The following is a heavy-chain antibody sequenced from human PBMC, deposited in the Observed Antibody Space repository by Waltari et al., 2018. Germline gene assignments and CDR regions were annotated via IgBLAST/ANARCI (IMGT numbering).Heavy chain of an antibody. Sequence: QVQLQESGPGLVKPSETLSLTCTVSGVSISSYYWSWIRQPARKGLDWIGRIDTSGSTNYNPSLKSRVTMSVDTSKNQFSLKLSSVTAADTAVYYCARVMVVVVPARYYYMDVWGKGTTVTVSS. CDR3: ARVMVVVVPARYYYMDV. CDR1: GVSISSYY. V-gene: IGHV4-4*07. J-gene: IGHJ6*03. CDR2: IDTSGST. D-gene: IGHD3-22*01.